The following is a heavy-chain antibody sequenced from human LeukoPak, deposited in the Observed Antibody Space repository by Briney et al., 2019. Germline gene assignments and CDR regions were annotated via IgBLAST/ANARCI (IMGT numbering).Heavy chain of an antibody. Sequence: ASVKVSCKASGYTFTSYFIHWVRHAPGQRLEWMGIINPSDQSTTYARRFKGRVTVTGDMSTRTVYMELSSLKSEDTAVYYCARAVQVTTGGLFDYWGQGTLVTVSS. D-gene: IGHD4-17*01. CDR1: GYTFTSYF. CDR3: ARAVQVTTGGLFDY. CDR2: INPSDQST. J-gene: IGHJ4*02. V-gene: IGHV1-46*01.